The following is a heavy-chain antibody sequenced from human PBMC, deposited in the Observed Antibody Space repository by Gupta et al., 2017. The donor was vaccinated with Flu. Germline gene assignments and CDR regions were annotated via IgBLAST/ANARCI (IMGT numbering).Heavy chain of an antibody. D-gene: IGHD2-21*02. CDR3: ARGLLDY. CDR1: RSSFTAFQ. J-gene: IGHJ4*02. CDR2: INPQRGGT. V-gene: IGHV1-2*02. Sequence: QVQLSPPGSQIARHGASIQVSCQPSRSSFTAFQLHWVRQVPGQGLEWMGWINPQRGGTDYAPKFRGRVTMTADSSTSTVYMELSSLTSDDTALYFCARGLLDYWGQGTLVTVSS.